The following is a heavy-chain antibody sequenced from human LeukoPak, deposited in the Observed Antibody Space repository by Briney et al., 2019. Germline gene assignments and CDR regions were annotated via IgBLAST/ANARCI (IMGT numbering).Heavy chain of an antibody. J-gene: IGHJ4*02. V-gene: IGHV3-30*02. D-gene: IGHD5-24*01. CDR3: ATLGGDGYNSDY. CDR1: GFTFSSYG. CDR2: IRYDGSNK. Sequence: GGSLRLSCAASGFTFSSYGVHWVRQAPGKGLEWVAFIRYDGSNKYYADSVKGRFTISRDNAKNSLSLQMNSLRAEDTALYYCATLGGDGYNSDYWGQGTLVTVSS.